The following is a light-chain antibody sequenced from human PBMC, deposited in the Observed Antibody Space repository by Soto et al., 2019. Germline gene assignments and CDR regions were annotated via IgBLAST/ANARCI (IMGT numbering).Light chain of an antibody. CDR3: CSYAGLNRGVV. CDR1: SSDVGSYNL. Sequence: QSALTQPASVSGSPGQSITISCTGTSSDVGSYNLVSWYQQHPGKAPKLMIYEGSKRPSGVSNRFSGSKSGNTASLTISGLQAEDEADYYCCSYAGLNRGVVFGGGTKVTVL. CDR2: EGS. J-gene: IGLJ2*01. V-gene: IGLV2-23*01.